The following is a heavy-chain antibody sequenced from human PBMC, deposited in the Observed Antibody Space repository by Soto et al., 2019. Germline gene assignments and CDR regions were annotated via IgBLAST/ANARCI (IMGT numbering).Heavy chain of an antibody. CDR1: GYTFTSYG. J-gene: IGHJ6*02. Sequence: VKVSCKASGYTFTSYGISWVRQAPGQGLEWMGWISAYNGNTNYAQKLQGRVTITADESTSTAYMELSSLRSEDTAVYYCAREGYCSSTSCYTPHYYYYGMDVWGQGTTVTVSS. D-gene: IGHD2-2*02. CDR2: ISAYNGNT. V-gene: IGHV1-18*01. CDR3: AREGYCSSTSCYTPHYYYYGMDV.